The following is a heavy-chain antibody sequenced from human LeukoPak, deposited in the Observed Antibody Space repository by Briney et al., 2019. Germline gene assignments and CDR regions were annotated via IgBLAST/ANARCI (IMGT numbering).Heavy chain of an antibody. J-gene: IGHJ1*01. Sequence: GASVKVSCKASGYTFTSYDINWVRQATGQGLEWMGWMNPNSGNTGYAQKFQGRVTMTRNTSISTAYMELSSLRSEDTAVYYCARDRWGAKPPLEHFQHWGQGTLVTVSS. CDR1: GYTFTSYD. CDR3: ARDRWGAKPPLEHFQH. V-gene: IGHV1-8*01. CDR2: MNPNSGNT. D-gene: IGHD1-26*01.